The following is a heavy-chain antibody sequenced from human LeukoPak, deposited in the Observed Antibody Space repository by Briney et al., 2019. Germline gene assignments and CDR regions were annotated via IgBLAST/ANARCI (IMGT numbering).Heavy chain of an antibody. CDR1: GGTFSSYA. D-gene: IGHD6-6*01. CDR3: ARGPFGARSIAARYFDY. J-gene: IGHJ4*02. Sequence: SVKVSCKASGGTFSSYAISWVRQAPGQGLEWMGGIIPIFGTANYAQKFQDRVTITTDESTSTAYMELSSLRSEDTAVYYCARGPFGARSIAARYFDYWGQGTLVTVSS. V-gene: IGHV1-69*05. CDR2: IIPIFGTA.